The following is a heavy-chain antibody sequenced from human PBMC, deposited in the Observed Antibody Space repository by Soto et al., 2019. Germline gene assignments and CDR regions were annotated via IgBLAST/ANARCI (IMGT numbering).Heavy chain of an antibody. J-gene: IGHJ5*02. V-gene: IGHV4-30-2*01. CDR3: PSVPAP. CDR1: GGSSSSGGCS. CDR2: IYHSGTT. Sequence: TLETLSLTWAVAGGSSSSGGCSWSWIRQPPGKGLEWIGYIYHSGTTYYNPSRKSRVTISVDRSKNQFPLEMRSVTPADTAVYYCPSVPAPWRKGTMVPVSS.